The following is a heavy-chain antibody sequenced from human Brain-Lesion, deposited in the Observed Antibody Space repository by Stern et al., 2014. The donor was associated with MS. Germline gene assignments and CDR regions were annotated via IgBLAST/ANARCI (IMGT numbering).Heavy chain of an antibody. CDR3: ATLSPGAGGNYYRHFDY. Sequence: VQLVESGAEVKKPGASVKVSCKVSGYTLTALSMHWVRQAPRQGLEWMGGFDPEDGETIYAQKVQGRVTMTEDTSTDTAYMELRSLRSEDTAVYSCATLSPGAGGNYYRHFDYWGQGTLVTVSS. CDR1: GYTLTALS. D-gene: IGHD1-26*01. J-gene: IGHJ4*02. CDR2: FDPEDGET. V-gene: IGHV1-24*01.